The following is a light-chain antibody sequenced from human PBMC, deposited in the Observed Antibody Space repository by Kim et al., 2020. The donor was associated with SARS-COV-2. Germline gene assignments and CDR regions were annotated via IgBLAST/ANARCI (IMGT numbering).Light chain of an antibody. V-gene: IGLV1-40*01. J-gene: IGLJ2*01. CDR2: RNN. CDR1: SSNIGAGYD. Sequence: QSVLTQPPSVSGAPGQTVTISCTRSSSNIGAGYDVHWYQRLPGTAPKLLIYRNNNRPSGVPDRFSGSKSDTSASLAITGLQAEDEADYYCQSYDSSLSGYVVFGGGTQLTVL. CDR3: QSYDSSLSGYVV.